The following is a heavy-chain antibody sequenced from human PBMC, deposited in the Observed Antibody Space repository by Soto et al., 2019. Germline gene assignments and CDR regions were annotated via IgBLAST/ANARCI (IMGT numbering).Heavy chain of an antibody. CDR3: AREPLAHSYFDL. CDR1: GGSISGYY. Sequence: SETLSLTCTVSGGSISGYYWSWIRQPAGKGMEWIGRMYNSERTNYNPSLKSRVTMSMDTSKNQFSLKLTSVTAADTAVYFCAREPLAHSYFDLWGQGTLVTVSS. V-gene: IGHV4-4*07. J-gene: IGHJ4*02. CDR2: MYNSERT.